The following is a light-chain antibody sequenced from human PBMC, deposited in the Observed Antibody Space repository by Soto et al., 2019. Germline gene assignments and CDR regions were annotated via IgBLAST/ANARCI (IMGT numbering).Light chain of an antibody. CDR3: XXXXXXXX. J-gene: IGLJ2*01. V-gene: IGLV2-11*01. CDR2: DVS. CDR1: SSDVGGYNY. Sequence: QSALTQPRSVSGSPGQSVTISCTGTSSDVGGYNYVSWYQQHPGKAPKLLIYDVSKRPSGVPDRFSGSKSGNTASLTISGXQXXDEADXYXXXXXXXXXFG.